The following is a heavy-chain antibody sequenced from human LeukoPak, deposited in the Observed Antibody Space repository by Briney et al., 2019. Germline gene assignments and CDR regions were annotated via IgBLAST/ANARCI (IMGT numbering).Heavy chain of an antibody. J-gene: IGHJ4*02. D-gene: IGHD3-22*01. CDR3: AREISHVEKYYYDSSGYSHYFDY. V-gene: IGHV1-69*06. CDR2: IIPIFGTA. CDR1: GGTFSSYA. Sequence: GASVKVSCKVSGGTFSSYAISWGRQAPGQGLEWMGGIIPIFGTANYAQKFQGRVTITADKSTSTAYMELSSLRSEDTAVYYCAREISHVEKYYYDSSGYSHYFDYWGQGTLVTVSS.